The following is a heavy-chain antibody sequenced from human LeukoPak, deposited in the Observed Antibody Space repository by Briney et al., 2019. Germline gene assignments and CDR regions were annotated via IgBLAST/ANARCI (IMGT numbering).Heavy chain of an antibody. CDR1: GFTFSSYS. D-gene: IGHD5-12*01. Sequence: GGSLRLSCAASGFTFSSYSMNWVRQAPGKGLEWVSSISSSSSYIYYADSVKGRFTISRDNAKNSLYLQMNSLSAEATAVYYCARDISSGDVDIVAIDAFDIWGQGTMVTVSS. CDR2: ISSSSSYI. CDR3: ARDISSGDVDIVAIDAFDI. V-gene: IGHV3-21*01. J-gene: IGHJ3*02.